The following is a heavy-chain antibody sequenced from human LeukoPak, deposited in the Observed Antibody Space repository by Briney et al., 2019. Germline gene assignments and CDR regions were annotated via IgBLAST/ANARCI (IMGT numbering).Heavy chain of an antibody. CDR3: VTGYYEPFDN. V-gene: IGHV4-59*01. CDR2: IYHSGST. J-gene: IGHJ4*02. CDR1: TDSTNTYY. Sequence: SETLSLTCSVSTDSTNTYYWSWIRQSPGKGLEWIGHIYHSGSTDYNPSFKSRVTISIDMSKKEFSLKLTSVTAADTAVYYCVTGYYEPFDNWGQGTLVTVSS. D-gene: IGHD3-3*01.